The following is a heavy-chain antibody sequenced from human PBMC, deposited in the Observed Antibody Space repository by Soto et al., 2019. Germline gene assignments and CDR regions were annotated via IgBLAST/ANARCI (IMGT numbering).Heavy chain of an antibody. CDR2: ISGGGGIT. V-gene: IGHV3-23*01. J-gene: IGHJ4*02. CDR3: AKTPGSRGTDY. D-gene: IGHD3-16*01. Sequence: GGSLRLSCAASGFIFSSYAMSWVRQAPGKGLEWVSAISGGGGITYYADSVKGRFTISRDNSKNTLYLQVISLRAEDTAVYYCAKTPGSRGTDYWGQGTLVTVSS. CDR1: GFIFSSYA.